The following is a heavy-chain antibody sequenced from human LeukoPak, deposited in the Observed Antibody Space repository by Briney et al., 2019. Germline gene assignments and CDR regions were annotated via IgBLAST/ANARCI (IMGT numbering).Heavy chain of an antibody. J-gene: IGHJ5*02. D-gene: IGHD6-13*01. Sequence: SVKVSCKASGGTFSSYAISWVRQAPGQGLEWMGRIIPIFGIANYAQKFQGRVTITADKSTSTAYMELSSLRSEDTAVYYCAQQLVSCDPTNCRGGFDPWGQGTLVTVSS. V-gene: IGHV1-69*04. CDR3: AQQLVSCDPTNCRGGFDP. CDR1: GGTFSSYA. CDR2: IIPIFGIA.